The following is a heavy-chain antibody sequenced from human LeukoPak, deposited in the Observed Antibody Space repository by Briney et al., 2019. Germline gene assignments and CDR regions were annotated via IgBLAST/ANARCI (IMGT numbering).Heavy chain of an antibody. CDR2: IYTSGST. CDR3: AREWKTYDGSGYYHDS. J-gene: IGHJ4*02. D-gene: IGHD3-22*01. Sequence: SETLSLTCTVSGGSIYNYYWSWIRQPAGKGLEWIGRIYTSGSTDYSPSLKSRVTMSLDTSKNQFSLNLYSVTAADTAVYFCAREWKTYDGSGYYHDSWGQGTLVTVSS. V-gene: IGHV4-4*07. CDR1: GGSIYNYY.